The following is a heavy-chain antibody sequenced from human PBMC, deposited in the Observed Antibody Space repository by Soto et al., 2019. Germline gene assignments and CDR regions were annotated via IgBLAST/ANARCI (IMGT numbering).Heavy chain of an antibody. CDR3: TTKWLRLKIDY. D-gene: IGHD5-12*01. CDR2: IKSKTDGGTT. J-gene: IGHJ4*02. Sequence: LRLSCAASGFTFSNAWMSWVRQAPGKGLEWVGRIKSKTDGGTTDYAAPVKGRFTISRDDSKNTLYLQMNSLKTEDTAVYYCTTKWLRLKIDYWGQGTLVTVSS. CDR1: GFTFSNAW. V-gene: IGHV3-15*01.